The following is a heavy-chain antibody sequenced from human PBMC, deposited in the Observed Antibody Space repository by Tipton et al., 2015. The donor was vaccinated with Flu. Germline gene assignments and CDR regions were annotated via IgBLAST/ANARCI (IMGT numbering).Heavy chain of an antibody. CDR1: GGSFSGYY. Sequence: LRLSCAVYGGSFSGYYWSWIRQPPGKGLEWIGEINHSGSTNYNPSLKSRVTISVDTSKNQFSLKLSSVTAADTAVYYCANLEAVAGKDYWGQGTLVTVSS. CDR3: ANLEAVAGKDY. CDR2: INHSGST. V-gene: IGHV4-34*01. D-gene: IGHD6-19*01. J-gene: IGHJ4*02.